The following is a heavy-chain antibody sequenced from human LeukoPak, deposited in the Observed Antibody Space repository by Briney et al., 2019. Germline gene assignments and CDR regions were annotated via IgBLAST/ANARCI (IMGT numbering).Heavy chain of an antibody. D-gene: IGHD1-1*01. CDR1: GFTFDDYG. CDR3: ARDQLGAVLYFDY. V-gene: IGHV3-23*01. Sequence: GGSLRLSCAAAGFTFDDYGMSWVRQAAGKGLEWVAAITGSGGSTYYADSVKGRFTISRDNSKNTLYLQINSLRVEDTAVYYCARDQLGAVLYFDYWGQGALVTVSS. J-gene: IGHJ4*02. CDR2: ITGSGGST.